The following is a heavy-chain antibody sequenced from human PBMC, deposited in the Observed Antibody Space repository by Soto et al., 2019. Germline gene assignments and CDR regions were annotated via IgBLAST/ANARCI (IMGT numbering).Heavy chain of an antibody. J-gene: IGHJ4*02. CDR1: GFTFSSYE. V-gene: IGHV3-48*03. CDR3: ASGPEWGLLTAFDY. Sequence: LRLSCAASGFTFSSYEMNWVREAPGKGLEWVSYISSSGSTIYYADSVKGRFTISRDNAKNSLYLQMNSLRAEDTAVYYCASGPEWGLLTAFDYWGQGTLVTVSS. D-gene: IGHD1-26*01. CDR2: ISSSGSTI.